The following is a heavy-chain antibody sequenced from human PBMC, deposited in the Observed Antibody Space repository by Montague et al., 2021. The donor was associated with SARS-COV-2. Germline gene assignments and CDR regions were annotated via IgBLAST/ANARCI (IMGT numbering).Heavy chain of an antibody. CDR3: ASVAGSYEDGVFDL. J-gene: IGHJ3*01. Sequence: SLRLSCAASGFSFDEHGMSWVRQAPGKGLEWISSMNWNSANIRSADSVKGRFTISRDNANNFLYLQMKDLRDDDTALHYCASVAGSYEDGVFDLRGQGTIVIVSS. D-gene: IGHD3-10*01. CDR2: MNWNSANI. V-gene: IGHV3-20*04. CDR1: GFSFDEHG.